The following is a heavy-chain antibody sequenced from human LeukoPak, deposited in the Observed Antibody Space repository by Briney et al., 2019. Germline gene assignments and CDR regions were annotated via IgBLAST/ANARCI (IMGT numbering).Heavy chain of an antibody. V-gene: IGHV3-21*01. D-gene: IGHD3-16*01. CDR1: GFTFSSYS. CDR2: ISTSATFI. CDR3: ARGYGGSAHFDY. J-gene: IGHJ4*02. Sequence: GGPLRLSCAASGFTFSSYSMNWVRQAPGKGLEWVSSISTSATFIYYADSVKGRFTTSRDNAQNSLFLQMDSLRAEDTAVYYCARGYGGSAHFDYWGQGTLVTVSS.